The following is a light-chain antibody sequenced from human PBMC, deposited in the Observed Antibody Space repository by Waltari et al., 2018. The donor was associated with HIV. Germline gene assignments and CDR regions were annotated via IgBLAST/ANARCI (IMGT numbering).Light chain of an antibody. CDR3: CSYAGSDTFVL. CDR1: SSDVGGYDY. J-gene: IGLJ2*01. CDR2: DVS. Sequence: QSALTQPRPVSGSPGQSVTISCTGTSSDVGGYDYVSCYQQPPGEAPKLIIYDVSKRPSGVPDRFSGSKSGNTASLTISGLQAEDEADYYCCSYAGSDTFVLFGGGTKVTVL. V-gene: IGLV2-11*01.